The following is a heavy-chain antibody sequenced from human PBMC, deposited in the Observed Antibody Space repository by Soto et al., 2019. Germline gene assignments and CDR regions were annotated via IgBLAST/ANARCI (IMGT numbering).Heavy chain of an antibody. V-gene: IGHV4-61*01. J-gene: IGHJ4*02. CDR1: GGSVSSGSYY. D-gene: IGHD1-26*01. CDR2: IYYSGST. CDR3: ARGPNSGSYFLDY. Sequence: SETLSLTCTVSGGSVSSGSYYWSWIRQPPGKGLEWIGYIYYSGSTNYNPSLKSRVTISVDTSKNQFSLKLSSVTAADTAVYYRARGPNSGSYFLDYWGQGTLVTVSS.